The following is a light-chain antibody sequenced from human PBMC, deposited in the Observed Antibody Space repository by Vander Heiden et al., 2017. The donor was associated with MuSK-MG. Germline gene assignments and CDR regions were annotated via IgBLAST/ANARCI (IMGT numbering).Light chain of an antibody. CDR3: KQALHTPYT. CDR1: PSRLHSNGYNY. CDR2: CGS. J-gene: IGKJ2*01. V-gene: IGKV2-28*01. Sequence: DIVMTQSPLSLPVTPGEPASISCRSRPSRLHSNGYNYLDWYLQKPGQSPQLLIYCGSNRASGVPDRFSGSGSGTDFTLNISSVEAEDVGVYYCKQALHTPYTFGQGTKVEIK.